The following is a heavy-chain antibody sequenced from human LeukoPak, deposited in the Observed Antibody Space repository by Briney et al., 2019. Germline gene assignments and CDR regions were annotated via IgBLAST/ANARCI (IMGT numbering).Heavy chain of an antibody. J-gene: IGHJ4*02. Sequence: GGSLRLSCAASGFTFSTYSMNWVRQAPGKGLEWVSYISSSSSTIYYADSVKGRFTISRDNAKNSLHLQMNSLRAEDTGVYYCARDPAIQAWLSAYYFDDWGQGALVTVSS. CDR2: ISSSSSTI. D-gene: IGHD5-18*01. V-gene: IGHV3-48*01. CDR1: GFTFSTYS. CDR3: ARDPAIQAWLSAYYFDD.